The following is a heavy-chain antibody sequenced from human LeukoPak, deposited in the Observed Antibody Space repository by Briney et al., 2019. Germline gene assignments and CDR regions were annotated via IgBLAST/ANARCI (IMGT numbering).Heavy chain of an antibody. CDR1: GFTFSSYG. Sequence: GRSLRLSCAASGFTFSSYGMHWVRQAPGKGLEWVAVISYDGSNKYYADSVKGRFTISRDNSKNTLYLQMNSLRAEDTAVYYCAIDGSGSYSATLPIDYWGQGTLVTVSS. CDR2: ISYDGSNK. CDR3: AIDGSGSYSATLPIDY. J-gene: IGHJ4*02. D-gene: IGHD3-10*01. V-gene: IGHV3-30*03.